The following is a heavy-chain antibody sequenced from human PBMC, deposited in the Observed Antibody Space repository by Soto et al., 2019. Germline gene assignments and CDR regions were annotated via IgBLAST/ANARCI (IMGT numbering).Heavy chain of an antibody. CDR3: ARKGIGSGYDPSSYDAFDI. Sequence: QVQLVESGGGVVQPGRSLRLSCAASGFTFSSYGMHWVRQAPGKGLEWVAVIWYDGSNKYYADSVKGRFTISRDNSKNTLYIQMNSLRAEDTAVYYCARKGIGSGYDPSSYDAFDIWGQGTMVTVSS. V-gene: IGHV3-33*01. CDR2: IWYDGSNK. J-gene: IGHJ3*02. CDR1: GFTFSSYG. D-gene: IGHD5-12*01.